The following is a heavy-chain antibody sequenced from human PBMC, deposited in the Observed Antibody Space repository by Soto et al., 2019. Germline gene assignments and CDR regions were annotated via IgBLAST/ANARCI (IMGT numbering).Heavy chain of an antibody. V-gene: IGHV1-3*01. J-gene: IGHJ5*02. D-gene: IGHD2-15*01. CDR3: ARGGVVVVAATTPDNWFDP. CDR2: INAGNGNT. CDR1: GYTFTSYA. Sequence: ASLKVSCKASGYTFTSYAMHWVRQAPGQRLEWMGWINAGNGNTKYSQKFQGRVTITRDTSASTAYMELSSLRSEDTAVYYCARGGVVVVAATTPDNWFDPWGQGTLVTVSS.